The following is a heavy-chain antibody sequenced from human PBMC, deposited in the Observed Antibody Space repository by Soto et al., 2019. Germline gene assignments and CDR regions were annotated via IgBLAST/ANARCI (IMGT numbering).Heavy chain of an antibody. CDR3: ARDLNYNFYDF. J-gene: IGHJ4*02. CDR1: GYSFSDYY. V-gene: IGHV1-46*01. D-gene: IGHD3-3*01. Sequence: QVQLVQSGADVKKPGASVKISCQASGYSFSDYYVHWVRQAPGRGLEWMGKIFPNGGSTSYAQRFRGRVTVTGDTSTNTVYMELSSLTSEDTAIYYCARDLNYNFYDFWGQGTLVIVSS. CDR2: IFPNGGST.